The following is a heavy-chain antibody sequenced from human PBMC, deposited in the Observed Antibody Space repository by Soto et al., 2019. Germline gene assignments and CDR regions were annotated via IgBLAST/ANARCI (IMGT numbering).Heavy chain of an antibody. CDR2: ISYDGVMS. Sequence: GGSLRLSCGASGFTFSSYGMHWVRQAPGKGLEWVAVISYDGVMSYYADSVKGRFTISRDNSNDTLYLQINSLRAEDTAVYYCAKDEFGIAVTGPFDYWGQGTLVTVS. CDR3: AKDEFGIAVTGPFDY. CDR1: GFTFSSYG. V-gene: IGHV3-30*18. J-gene: IGHJ4*02. D-gene: IGHD6-19*01.